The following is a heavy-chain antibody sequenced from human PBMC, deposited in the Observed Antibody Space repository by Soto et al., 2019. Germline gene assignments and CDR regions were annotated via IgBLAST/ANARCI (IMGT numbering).Heavy chain of an antibody. D-gene: IGHD1-20*01. Sequence: EVQLVESVGGLVQPGGSLRLSCAASGFTFGDHNMNLVRQAPGQRLEWVAYIRTTIVTIHYAQSVRGRFTISRDNAKNALYLLMSSRRDEDTAVYYCTREGITETPRVGFYYGMDVWGQGTTVTVSS. V-gene: IGHV3-48*02. J-gene: IGHJ6*02. CDR3: TREGITETPRVGFYYGMDV. CDR1: GFTFGDHN. CDR2: IRTTIVTI.